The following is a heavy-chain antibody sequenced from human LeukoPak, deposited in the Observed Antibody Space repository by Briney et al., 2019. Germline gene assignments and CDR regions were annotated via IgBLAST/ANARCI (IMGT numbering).Heavy chain of an antibody. V-gene: IGHV1-18*01. J-gene: IGHJ4*02. CDR2: MSTYNGNT. CDR3: ARWDLRAARGDY. Sequence: ASVKVSCKASGYTFINYGIIWVRQAPGQGLGWMGWMSTYNGNTNYAQKLQGRVTMTTDTSTSTAYMELRSLRSDDTAVYYCARWDLRAARGDYWGQGTLVTVSS. CDR1: GYTFINYG. D-gene: IGHD3-10*01.